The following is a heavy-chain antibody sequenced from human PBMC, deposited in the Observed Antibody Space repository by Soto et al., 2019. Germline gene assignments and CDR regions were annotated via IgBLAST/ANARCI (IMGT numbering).Heavy chain of an antibody. Sequence: EVQLLESGGGLVQPGGSLRLSCAASGFTFSSYAMSWVRQAPGKGLEWVSAISGSGDSTFYADSVKGRFTISRDNSKNTLYLQMNSLRAEDTVVYYCAKRAWGTYYFDYWGQGTLVTVSS. D-gene: IGHD3-16*01. CDR3: AKRAWGTYYFDY. J-gene: IGHJ4*02. CDR1: GFTFSSYA. CDR2: ISGSGDST. V-gene: IGHV3-23*01.